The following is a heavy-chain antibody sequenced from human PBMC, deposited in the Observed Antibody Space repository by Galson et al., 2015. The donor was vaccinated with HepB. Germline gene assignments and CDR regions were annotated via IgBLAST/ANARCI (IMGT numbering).Heavy chain of an antibody. CDR3: ATDRDDYNYFEY. CDR2: ISYSGNT. CDR1: GGSISGHY. J-gene: IGHJ4*02. Sequence: LSLTCTVSGGSISGHYWTWIRQPPGKELEWIGYISYSGNTNYNPSLKSRLTIAMDTSKNQFSLKLTSVTAADTAVYYCATDRDDYNYFEYWGQGSLVTVSS. D-gene: IGHD5-24*01. V-gene: IGHV4-59*11.